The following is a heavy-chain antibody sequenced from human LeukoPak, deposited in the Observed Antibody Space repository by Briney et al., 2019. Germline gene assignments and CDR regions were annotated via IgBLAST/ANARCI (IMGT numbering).Heavy chain of an antibody. D-gene: IGHD6-13*01. V-gene: IGHV3-23*01. CDR3: AKSAIAAAGQPEQYNWFDP. J-gene: IGHJ5*02. CDR2: ISGSGGST. Sequence: PGGSLRLSCAASGFTFSSYAMSWVRQAPGKGLEWVSAISGSGGSTYYADSVKGRFTISRDNSKNTLYLQMNSLRAEDTAVYYCAKSAIAAAGQPEQYNWFDPWGQGTLVTVSS. CDR1: GFTFSSYA.